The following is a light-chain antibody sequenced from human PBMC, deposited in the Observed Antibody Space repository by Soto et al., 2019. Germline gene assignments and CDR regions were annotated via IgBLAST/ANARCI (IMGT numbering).Light chain of an antibody. CDR2: AVS. V-gene: IGLV2-14*01. J-gene: IGLJ1*01. Sequence: QSALTQPASVSGSPGQSITISCTGTSSDVGGYNSVSWYQQRPGMAPKFMLYAVSSRPSGVSDRFSGSKSGNTASLTISGLQAEDEADYYCSSFTSSTTYVFGTGTKVTVL. CDR3: SSFTSSTTYV. CDR1: SSDVGGYNS.